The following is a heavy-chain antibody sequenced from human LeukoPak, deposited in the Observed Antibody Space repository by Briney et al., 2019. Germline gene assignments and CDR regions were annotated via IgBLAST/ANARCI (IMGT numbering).Heavy chain of an antibody. CDR3: TRPGGAVSGTQFDY. CDR1: GFTFSGAA. CDR2: IRSRSNSYAT. Sequence: GGSLRLSCAASGFTFSGAAMHWARQASGKGLEWVGHIRSRSNSYATAYAASVKGRFTISRDDSKNTAYLQMNSLKTEDTAVYYCTRPGGAVSGTQFDYWGQGTLVTVSS. D-gene: IGHD6-19*01. V-gene: IGHV3-73*01. J-gene: IGHJ4*02.